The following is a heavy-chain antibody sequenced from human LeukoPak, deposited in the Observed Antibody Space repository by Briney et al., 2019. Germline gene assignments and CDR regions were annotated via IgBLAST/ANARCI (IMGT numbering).Heavy chain of an antibody. CDR2: FIPIFVTP. D-gene: IGHD3-10*01. V-gene: IGHV1-69*13. J-gene: IGHJ4*02. Sequence: SVKVSCKASGGTFSNYAISWVRQAPGQGLEWMGGFIPIFVTPTYAQKFQGRLTITADESTSTSYMELSSLSSEDTAVYFCARDPINYYASESSVDDFFDYWGQGTLVTVSS. CDR1: GGTFSNYA. CDR3: ARDPINYYASESSVDDFFDY.